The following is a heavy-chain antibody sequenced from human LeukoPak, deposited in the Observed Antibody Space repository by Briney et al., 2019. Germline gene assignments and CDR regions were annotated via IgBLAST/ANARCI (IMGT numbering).Heavy chain of an antibody. Sequence: SETLSLTCTVSGDSISSYFWCWIRQPPGKGLEWIGCLYYSGRTNYSPSLTSRVTLSTDTSKNQFSLKLNSVTAADSAIYYCARDYSGYEFDYWGQGTLVTVSS. CDR1: GDSISSYF. V-gene: IGHV4-59*01. J-gene: IGHJ4*02. CDR2: LYYSGRT. D-gene: IGHD5-12*01. CDR3: ARDYSGYEFDY.